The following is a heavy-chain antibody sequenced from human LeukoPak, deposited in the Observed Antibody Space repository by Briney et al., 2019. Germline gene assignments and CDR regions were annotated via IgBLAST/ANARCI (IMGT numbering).Heavy chain of an antibody. CDR3: AGISYNWNDLLAPD. CDR1: GGSFSGYY. D-gene: IGHD1-20*01. V-gene: IGHV4-34*01. CDR2: INHSGST. J-gene: IGHJ4*02. Sequence: SETLSLTCAVYGGSFSGYYWSWIRQPPGKGLEWIGEINHSGSTNYNPSLKSRVTISVDTSKNQFSLKLSSVTAADTAVYYCAGISYNWNDLLAPDWGQGTLSPSPQ.